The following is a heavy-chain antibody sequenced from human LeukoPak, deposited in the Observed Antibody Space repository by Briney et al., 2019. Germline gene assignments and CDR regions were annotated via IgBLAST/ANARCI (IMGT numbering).Heavy chain of an antibody. CDR3: AKPEQLFGVLDAFDI. CDR2: ISGSGGST. V-gene: IGHV3-23*01. Sequence: GGSLRLSCAASGFTFSSYAMSWVRQAPGRGLEWVSAISGSGGSTYYADSAKGRFTISRDNSKNTLYLQMNSLRAEDTAVYYCAKPEQLFGVLDAFDIWGQGTMVTVSS. D-gene: IGHD3-3*01. J-gene: IGHJ3*02. CDR1: GFTFSSYA.